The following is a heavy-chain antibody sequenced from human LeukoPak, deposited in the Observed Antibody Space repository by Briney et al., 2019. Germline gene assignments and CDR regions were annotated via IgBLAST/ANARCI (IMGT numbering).Heavy chain of an antibody. D-gene: IGHD3-10*01. J-gene: IGHJ4*02. Sequence: PGGSLRLSCAASAFTFSSSWMHWVRQAPGKGPVWVSSINSDGRNTTYADSVKGRFTVSRDNAKNTLFLQMNSLRAEDTAVYFCAMTFASGSYYQYFDYWGQGTLVTVSS. CDR2: INSDGRNT. V-gene: IGHV3-74*01. CDR3: AMTFASGSYYQYFDY. CDR1: AFTFSSSW.